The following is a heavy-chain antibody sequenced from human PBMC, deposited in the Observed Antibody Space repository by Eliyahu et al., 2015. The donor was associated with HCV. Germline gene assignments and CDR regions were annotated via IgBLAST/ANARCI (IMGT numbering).Heavy chain of an antibody. D-gene: IGHD2-2*01. J-gene: IGHJ3*02. CDR2: IYPGDSDT. Sequence: EVQLVQSGAEVKKPGESLKIXXKGSGYSFXXXWIGWVXQMPGKGLEWMGIIYPGDSDTRYSPSFQGQVTISADKSISTAYLQWSSLKASDTAMYYCARRRYCSSTSCSAFDIWGQGTMVTVSS. V-gene: IGHV5-51*01. CDR3: ARRRYCSSTSCSAFDI. CDR1: GYSFXXXW.